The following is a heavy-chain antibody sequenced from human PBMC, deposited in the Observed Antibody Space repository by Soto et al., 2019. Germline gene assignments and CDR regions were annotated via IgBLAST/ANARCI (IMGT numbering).Heavy chain of an antibody. D-gene: IGHD6-13*01. CDR3: ANPIAAGVEYYYGMDV. CDR2: IVPIFGTA. Sequence: QVQLVQSGAEVKKPGSSVKVSCKASGGTFSSYAISWVRQAPGQGLEWMGGIVPIFGTANYAQKFQGRVTITADKSTSTAYMELSSLRSEDTAVYYCANPIAAGVEYYYGMDVWGQGTTVTVSS. CDR1: GGTFSSYA. V-gene: IGHV1-69*06. J-gene: IGHJ6*02.